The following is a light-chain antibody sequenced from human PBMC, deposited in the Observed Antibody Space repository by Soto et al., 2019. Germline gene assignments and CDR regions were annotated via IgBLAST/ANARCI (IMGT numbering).Light chain of an antibody. J-gene: IGLJ1*01. CDR1: SSNIGNNY. CDR2: DNN. CDR3: GTWDSSVSGV. V-gene: IGLV1-51*01. Sequence: QSALTQPPSVSAAPGQKVTISCSGSSSNIGNNYVSWYQQLPGTAPKLLIYDNNKRPSGIPDRFSGSKSGTSATLGITGLQTGDEADYYCGTWDSSVSGVFGTGTRSPS.